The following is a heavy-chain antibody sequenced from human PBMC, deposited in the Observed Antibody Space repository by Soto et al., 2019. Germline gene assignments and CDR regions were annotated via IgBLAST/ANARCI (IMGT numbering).Heavy chain of an antibody. Sequence: GGSLRLSCAASGFTFSSYAMSWVRQAPGEGLEWVSAISGSGGSTYYADSVKGRFTISRDNSKNTLYLQMNSLRAEDTAVYYCAKEDCSSTSCYRVYYYYGMDVWGQGTTVTVSS. CDR3: AKEDCSSTSCYRVYYYYGMDV. V-gene: IGHV3-23*01. D-gene: IGHD2-2*01. CDR1: GFTFSSYA. J-gene: IGHJ6*02. CDR2: ISGSGGST.